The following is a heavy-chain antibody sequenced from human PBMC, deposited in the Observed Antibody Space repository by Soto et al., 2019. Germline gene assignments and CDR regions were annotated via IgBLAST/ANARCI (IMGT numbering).Heavy chain of an antibody. J-gene: IGHJ4*02. D-gene: IGHD1-26*01. CDR1: GGSISSGGYS. Sequence: SETLSLTCAVSGGSISSGGYSWSWIRQPPGKGLEWIGYIYHSGSTYYNPSLKSRVTISVDRSKNQFSLKLSSVTAADTAVYYCARARDSGSYYFDYWGQGTLVTVSS. V-gene: IGHV4-30-2*01. CDR2: IYHSGST. CDR3: ARARDSGSYYFDY.